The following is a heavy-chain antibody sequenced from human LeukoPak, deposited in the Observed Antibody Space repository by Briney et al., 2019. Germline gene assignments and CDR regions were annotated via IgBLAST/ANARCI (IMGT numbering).Heavy chain of an antibody. CDR2: VSNSGST. CDR1: GDSMDSGGYY. D-gene: IGHD3-10*01. Sequence: SETLSLTCTVSGDSMDSGGYYWSWVRQSPGKGLEWIGRVSNSGSTNYNPSLKSRVAMSVDTSKSRFSLNLSSVTAADTAMYYCARDSGDYGSGSPDALDIWGQGTMVTVSS. CDR3: ARDSGDYGSGSPDALDI. J-gene: IGHJ3*02. V-gene: IGHV4-61*02.